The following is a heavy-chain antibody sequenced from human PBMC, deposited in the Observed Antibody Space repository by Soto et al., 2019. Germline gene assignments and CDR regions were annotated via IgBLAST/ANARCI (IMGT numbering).Heavy chain of an antibody. CDR1: GFSLNTTGMC. Sequence: GPTLVNHTQTLTLTCTFSGFSLNTTGMCVSGVRQPPGKALEWLAAINWDDDKYYSTSLKTRLTISKDTSKNQVVLTMTNMDPVDAATYYWAGSMGLDNWFDPWGQATLVTVSS. J-gene: IGHJ5*02. CDR3: AGSMGLDNWFDP. CDR2: INWDDDK. V-gene: IGHV2-70*20.